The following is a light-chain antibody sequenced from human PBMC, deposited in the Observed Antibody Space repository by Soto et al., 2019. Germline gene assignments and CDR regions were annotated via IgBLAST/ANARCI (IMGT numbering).Light chain of an antibody. V-gene: IGKV1-27*01. CDR3: RKYNSAPWT. CDR1: QGISNY. J-gene: IGKJ1*01. CDR2: PAS. Sequence: DIQMTQSPSSLSASVGDRVTITCRASQGISNYLAWYQQKPGKVPKLLIYPASTLQSGVPSRLSGSGSGTDFTLSISSLQPEDVATYYCRKYNSAPWTFGQGTKVEIK.